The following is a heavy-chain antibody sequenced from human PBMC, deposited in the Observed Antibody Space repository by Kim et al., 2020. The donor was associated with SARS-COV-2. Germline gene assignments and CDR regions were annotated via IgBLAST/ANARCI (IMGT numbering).Heavy chain of an antibody. Sequence: SETLSLTCAVYGGSFSGYYWSWIRQPPGKGLEWIGEINHSGSTNYNPSLKSRVTISVDTSKNQFSLKLSSVTAADTAVYYCARANNWNSPLSYYYYGMDV. CDR1: GGSFSGYY. CDR3: ARANNWNSPLSYYYYGMDV. J-gene: IGHJ6*01. V-gene: IGHV4-34*01. D-gene: IGHD1-7*01. CDR2: INHSGST.